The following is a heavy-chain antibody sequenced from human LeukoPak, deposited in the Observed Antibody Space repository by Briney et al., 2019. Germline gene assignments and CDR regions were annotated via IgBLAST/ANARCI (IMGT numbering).Heavy chain of an antibody. J-gene: IGHJ4*02. CDR1: GGSISSGGYS. D-gene: IGHD3-10*01. Sequence: PSQTLSLTCTVSGGSISSGGYSWSWIRQPPGRGLEWIGYIYYSGSTTYNPSLKSRLTISLDTSKNQFSLKLSSVTAADTAVYYCAGDYSSASYRFDYWGQGTLVSVSS. V-gene: IGHV4-61*08. CDR3: AGDYSSASYRFDY. CDR2: IYYSGST.